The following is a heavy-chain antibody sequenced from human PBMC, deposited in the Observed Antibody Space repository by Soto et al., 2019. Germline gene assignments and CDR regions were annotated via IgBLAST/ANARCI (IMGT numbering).Heavy chain of an antibody. D-gene: IGHD3-3*01. V-gene: IGHV3-7*03. CDR1: GFIFSSSW. CDR2: IKPDGSEV. Sequence: EVQLVESGGGLVLPGGSPRLSCAASGFIFSSSWMTWVRQAPGKGLEWVANIKPDGSEVYYADSVKGRFTISRDNPRNSLDLQMSSLRAEDTAVYYCARESLLKSIPIYGYYYYAMDVWGQGTTVIVSS. CDR3: ARESLLKSIPIYGYYYYAMDV. J-gene: IGHJ6*02.